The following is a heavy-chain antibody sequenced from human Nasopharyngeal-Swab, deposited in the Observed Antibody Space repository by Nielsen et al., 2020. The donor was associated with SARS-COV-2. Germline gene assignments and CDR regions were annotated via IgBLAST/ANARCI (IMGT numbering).Heavy chain of an antibody. V-gene: IGHV4-39*02. Sequence: SETLSLTCTVSGGSISSSSYYWGWIRQPPGKGLEWIGSIYYSGSTYYNPSLKSRVTISVDTSKNQFSLKLSSVTAADTAVYYCAREKTGDYYGSGSYYNARPKYYFDYWGQGTLVTVSS. J-gene: IGHJ4*02. CDR1: GGSISSSSYY. CDR3: AREKTGDYYGSGSYYNARPKYYFDY. CDR2: IYYSGST. D-gene: IGHD3-10*01.